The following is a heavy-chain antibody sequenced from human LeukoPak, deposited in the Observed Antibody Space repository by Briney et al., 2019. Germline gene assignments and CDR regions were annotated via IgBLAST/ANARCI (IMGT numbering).Heavy chain of an antibody. CDR1: GFTFSSYS. Sequence: GGSLRLSCAASGFTFSSYSMIWVRQAPGKGLEWISYISSSSSTIYYADSVKGRFTISRDNAKNSLYLQMNSLRVEDTAVYYCARDFLVRGVITYWYFDLWGRGTLVTVSS. CDR2: ISSSSSTI. CDR3: ARDFLVRGVITYWYFDL. D-gene: IGHD3-10*01. V-gene: IGHV3-48*04. J-gene: IGHJ2*01.